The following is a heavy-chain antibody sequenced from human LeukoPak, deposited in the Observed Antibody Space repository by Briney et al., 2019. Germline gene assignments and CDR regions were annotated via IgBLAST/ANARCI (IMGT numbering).Heavy chain of an antibody. V-gene: IGHV3-7*01. CDR1: GFTFSSYW. CDR2: IKQDGSEK. CDR3: ARGSVGYYSVGFDY. D-gene: IGHD3-22*01. J-gene: IGHJ4*02. Sequence: PGGSLRLSCAASGFTFSSYWMSWVRQAPGKGLEWVANIKQDGSEKYYVDSVKGRCTISRDNAKNSLYLQMNSLRAEDTAVYYCARGSVGYYSVGFDYWGQGTMVTVSS.